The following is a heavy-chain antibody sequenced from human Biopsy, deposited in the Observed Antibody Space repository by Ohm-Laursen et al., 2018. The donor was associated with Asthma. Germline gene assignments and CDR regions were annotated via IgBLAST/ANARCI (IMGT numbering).Heavy chain of an antibody. CDR1: GYTFTSYD. CDR2: MNPNGGNT. V-gene: IGHV1-8*01. Sequence: ASVKVSCKASGYTFTSYDINWVRQATGQGLEWMGWMNPNGGNTGYPQNFQGRVTMTRDTSISTAYMELSSLRSEDTAVYYCTRWSLRVRDTPNDYWGQGTLVTVSS. CDR3: TRWSLRVRDTPNDY. J-gene: IGHJ4*02. D-gene: IGHD3-16*01.